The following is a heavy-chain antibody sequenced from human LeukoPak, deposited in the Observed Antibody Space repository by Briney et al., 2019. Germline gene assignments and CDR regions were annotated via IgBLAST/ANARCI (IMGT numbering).Heavy chain of an antibody. V-gene: IGHV1-69*01. D-gene: IGHD5-18*01. Sequence: SVKVSCKASGGTFSSYAISWVRQAPGQGLEWMGGIVPIFGTANYAQKFQGRVTITADESTSTAYMELSSLRSEDTAVYYCARDKIGYSYGLTTFDYWGQGTLVTVSS. CDR1: GGTFSSYA. CDR3: ARDKIGYSYGLTTFDY. J-gene: IGHJ4*02. CDR2: IVPIFGTA.